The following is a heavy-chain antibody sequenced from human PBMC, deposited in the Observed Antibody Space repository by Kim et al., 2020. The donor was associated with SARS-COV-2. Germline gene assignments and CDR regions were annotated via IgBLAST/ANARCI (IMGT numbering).Heavy chain of an antibody. D-gene: IGHD6-13*01. V-gene: IGHV1-18*01. CDR3: ARDRVAAAYWFDP. J-gene: IGHJ5*02. Sequence: AQTLQGRVTMTTDTSTSTAYMELRSLRSDDTAVYYCARDRVAAAYWFDPWGQGTLVTVSS.